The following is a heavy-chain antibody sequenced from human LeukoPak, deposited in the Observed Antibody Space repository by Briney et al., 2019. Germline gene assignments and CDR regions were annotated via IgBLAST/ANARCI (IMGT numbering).Heavy chain of an antibody. Sequence: SQTLSLTCTVSGGSISSGGYYWSWIRQPAGKGLEWIGRIYSSGSTNYNPSLKSRVTMSVDTSKNQFSLKLSSVTAADTAVYYCARREADWYFDLWGRGTLVTVSS. V-gene: IGHV4-61*02. CDR2: IYSSGST. J-gene: IGHJ2*01. CDR3: ARREADWYFDL. CDR1: GGSISSGGYY. D-gene: IGHD5-24*01.